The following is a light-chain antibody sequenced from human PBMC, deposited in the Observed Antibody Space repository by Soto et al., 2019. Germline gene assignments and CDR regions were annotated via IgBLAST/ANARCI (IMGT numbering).Light chain of an antibody. Sequence: DIVLTQSPGTLSLSPGERATLSCRASQSISSSYLAWYQHRPGQAPRPLIYGASSRATGIPDRFSGRGSGTEFTITISRLEPEEFAVYYCQQYGSSAWTFGQGTKVESK. CDR3: QQYGSSAWT. J-gene: IGKJ1*01. V-gene: IGKV3-20*01. CDR1: QSISSSY. CDR2: GAS.